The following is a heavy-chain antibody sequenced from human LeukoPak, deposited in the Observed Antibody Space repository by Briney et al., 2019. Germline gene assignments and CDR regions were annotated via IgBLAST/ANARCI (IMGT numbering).Heavy chain of an antibody. V-gene: IGHV4-39*07. CDR3: ARTDYDILTGLAKDY. J-gene: IGHJ4*02. D-gene: IGHD3-9*01. CDR1: GGSISSSSYY. Sequence: SETLSLTCTVSGGSISSSSYYWGWIRQPPGKGLEWIGSIYYSGSTYYNPSLKSRVTMSVDTSKNQFSLKLSSVTAADTAVYYCARTDYDILTGLAKDYWGQGTLVTVSA. CDR2: IYYSGST.